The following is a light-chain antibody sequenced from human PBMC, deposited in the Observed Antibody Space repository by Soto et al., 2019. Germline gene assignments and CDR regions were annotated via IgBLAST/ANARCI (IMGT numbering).Light chain of an antibody. CDR2: DVS. V-gene: IGKV1-5*01. Sequence: DIQMTQSPSTLSASVGERVTITCRASQSVSNWLAWYQQKPGKAPKLLIYDVSRLESGVPSRFSGSGSGTEFILNISSLQPDDFATYYCQQSYSTPPTFGQGTKVDIK. CDR1: QSVSNW. CDR3: QQSYSTPPT. J-gene: IGKJ1*01.